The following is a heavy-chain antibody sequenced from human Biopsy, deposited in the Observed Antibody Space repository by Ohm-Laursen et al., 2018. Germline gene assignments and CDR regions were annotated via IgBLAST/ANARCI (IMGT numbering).Heavy chain of an antibody. CDR3: STGGGDFYYNGMDV. V-gene: IGHV3-15*01. CDR2: IKSKFDGETT. Sequence: SLRLSCAASGFTFGDAWMSWIRQAPGKGLEWAGRIKSKFDGETTDYAAPVKGRFIISRDDSKSTLFLQMNSLKVEDTGVYFCSTGGGDFYYNGMDVGGQGTTVTASS. D-gene: IGHD3-16*01. CDR1: GFTFGDAW. J-gene: IGHJ6*02.